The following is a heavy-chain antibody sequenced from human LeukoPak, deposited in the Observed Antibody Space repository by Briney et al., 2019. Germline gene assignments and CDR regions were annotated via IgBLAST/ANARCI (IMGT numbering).Heavy chain of an antibody. CDR2: INPNSGGT. V-gene: IGHV1-2*02. Sequence: GASVKVSCKASGYTFTGYYMHWVRQAPGQGLEWMGWINPNSGGTSYAQKFQGRVTMTRDTSIGTAYMELSRLRSDDTAVYYCARGGGIPDLDYWGQGTLVTVSS. CDR3: ARGGGIPDLDY. D-gene: IGHD6-13*01. CDR1: GYTFTGYY. J-gene: IGHJ4*02.